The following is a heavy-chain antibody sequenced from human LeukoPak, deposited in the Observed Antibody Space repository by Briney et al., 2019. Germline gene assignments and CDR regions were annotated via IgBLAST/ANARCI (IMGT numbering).Heavy chain of an antibody. Sequence: ASVKVSCKASGYTFTSYAFNWVRQAPGQGLEWMGWISAYDGGTKYAQDLQGRVTMTTDTSTRTAYMELTRLTSDDTAVYYCARDPLTSTWSSYYFTLDVRGQGTTVSVSS. V-gene: IGHV1-18*01. J-gene: IGHJ6*02. CDR3: ARDPLTSTWSSYYFTLDV. CDR1: GYTFTSYA. D-gene: IGHD6-13*01. CDR2: ISAYDGGT.